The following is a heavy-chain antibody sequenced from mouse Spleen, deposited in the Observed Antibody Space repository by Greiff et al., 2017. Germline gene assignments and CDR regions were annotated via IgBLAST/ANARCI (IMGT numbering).Heavy chain of an antibody. Sequence: QVQLQQPGAELVKPGASVKLSCKASGYTFTSYWMHWVKQRPGRGLEWIGRINPSSGYTKYNQKFKDKATLTADKSSSTAYMQLSSLTYEDSAVYYCARRGLYYGNYEEDYFDYWGQGTTLTVSS. D-gene: IGHD2-1*01. V-gene: IGHV1-62-3*01. J-gene: IGHJ2*01. CDR2: INPSSGYT. CDR1: GYTFTSYW. CDR3: ARRGLYYGNYEEDYFDY.